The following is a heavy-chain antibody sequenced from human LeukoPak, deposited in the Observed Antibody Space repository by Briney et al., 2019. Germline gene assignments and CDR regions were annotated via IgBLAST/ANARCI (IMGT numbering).Heavy chain of an antibody. CDR3: ARDLRMGVVVSYFDY. Sequence: SETLSLTCAVYGGSFSGYYWSWIRQPPGKGLEWIGEINHSGSTNYNPSLKSRVTISVDTSKNQFSLKLRSVTAADTAVYYCARDLRMGVVVSYFDYWGQGTLVTVSS. D-gene: IGHD3-22*01. CDR1: GGSFSGYY. V-gene: IGHV4-34*01. J-gene: IGHJ4*02. CDR2: INHSGST.